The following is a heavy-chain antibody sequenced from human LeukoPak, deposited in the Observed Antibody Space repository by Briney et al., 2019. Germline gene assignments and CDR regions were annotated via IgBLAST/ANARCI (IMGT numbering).Heavy chain of an antibody. J-gene: IGHJ6*02. CDR3: ARYIAAAGTGYYYYYGMDV. V-gene: IGHV3-33*08. CDR2: IWYDGSNK. Sequence: PGGSLRLSCAASGFTFSSYAMHWVRQAPGKGLEWVAVIWYDGSNKYYADSVKGRFTISRDNSKNTLYLQMNSLRAEDTAVYYCARYIAAAGTGYYYYYGMDVWGQGTTVTVSS. D-gene: IGHD6-13*01. CDR1: GFTFSSYA.